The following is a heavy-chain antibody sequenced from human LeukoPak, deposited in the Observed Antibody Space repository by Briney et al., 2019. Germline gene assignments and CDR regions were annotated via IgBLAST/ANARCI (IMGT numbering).Heavy chain of an antibody. CDR2: IYYSGST. D-gene: IGHD1-7*01. J-gene: IGHJ6*02. CDR3: ARDYVELYYYYGMDV. V-gene: IGHV4-39*07. CDR1: GGSISSSSYY. Sequence: PSETLSLTCTVSGGSISSSSYYWGWIRQPPGKGLEWIGSIYYSGSTYYNPSLKSRVTISVDTSKNQFSLKLSSVTAADTAVYYCARDYVELYYYYGMDVWGQGTTVTVSS.